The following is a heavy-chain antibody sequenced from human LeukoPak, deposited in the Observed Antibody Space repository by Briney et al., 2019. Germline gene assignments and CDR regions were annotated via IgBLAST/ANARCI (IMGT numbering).Heavy chain of an antibody. CDR3: ARHVRVVVTLDAFDI. CDR1: GYSFTNYW. Sequence: GESLKISCKGSGYSFTNYWIGWVRQMPGKGLEWMGIIYPGDSDTRYSPSFQGQVTISADKSISTAYLQWSSLKASDTAMYYCARHVRVVVTLDAFDIWGQGTMVTVSS. D-gene: IGHD3-22*01. CDR2: IYPGDSDT. V-gene: IGHV5-51*01. J-gene: IGHJ3*02.